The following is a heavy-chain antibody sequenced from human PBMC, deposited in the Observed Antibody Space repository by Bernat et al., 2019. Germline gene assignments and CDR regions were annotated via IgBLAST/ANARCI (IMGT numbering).Heavy chain of an antibody. CDR2: ISAYNGNT. D-gene: IGHD2-15*01. CDR1: GYTFTSYG. CDR3: AREGPFRRRSTLGVAAYNWFDP. Sequence: QVQLVQSGAEVKKPGASVKVSCKASGYTFTSYGISWVRQAPGQGLEWMGWISAYNGNTNYAQKLQGRVTMTTDTSTSKAYMELRGLRSDDTAVYYCAREGPFRRRSTLGVAAYNWFDPGGQGTLVTVSS. J-gene: IGHJ5*02. V-gene: IGHV1-18*01.